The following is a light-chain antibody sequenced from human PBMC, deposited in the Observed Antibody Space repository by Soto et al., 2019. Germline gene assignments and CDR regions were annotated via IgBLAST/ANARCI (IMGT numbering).Light chain of an antibody. CDR3: QQYGTSPRT. CDR2: GAS. V-gene: IGKV3-20*01. J-gene: IGKJ1*01. Sequence: EIVLTQSPGTLSLSPGERATLSCRASQSVSSNYLAWYQQKPGQAPRVLIFGASSRATGTPGRFSGSGSGTDFTLSISGLEPEDFAVYYCQQYGTSPRTFAQGTKVEIK. CDR1: QSVSSNY.